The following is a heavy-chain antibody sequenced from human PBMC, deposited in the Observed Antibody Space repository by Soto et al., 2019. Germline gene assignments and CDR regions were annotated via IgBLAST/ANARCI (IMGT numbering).Heavy chain of an antibody. CDR2: IAGSGTSS. J-gene: IGHJ6*02. CDR1: GFIFRNYA. D-gene: IGHD2-21*02. Sequence: PGGSLRLSCRASGFIFRNYAMAWVRQAPGKGLEWVSTIAGSGTSSYSADSVKGRFTISRDNSKNTLYLQMNSLRVEDVALYYCAKYYMVTTSYLFFYGMDDWGQGTSVTVSS. CDR3: AKYYMVTTSYLFFYGMDD. V-gene: IGHV3-23*01.